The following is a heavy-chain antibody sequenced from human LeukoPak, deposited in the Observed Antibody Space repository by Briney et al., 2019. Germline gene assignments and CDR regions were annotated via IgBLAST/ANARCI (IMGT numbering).Heavy chain of an antibody. V-gene: IGHV4-34*01. CDR3: ATMVRGVLVYFDY. D-gene: IGHD3-10*01. J-gene: IGHJ4*02. CDR1: GGSFSGYY. Sequence: SETLSLTCAVYGGSFSGYYWSWIRQPPGKGLEWIGEINHSGSTNYNPSLKGRVTISVDTSKNQFSLKLSSVTAADTAVYYCATMVRGVLVYFDYWGQGTLVTVSS. CDR2: INHSGST.